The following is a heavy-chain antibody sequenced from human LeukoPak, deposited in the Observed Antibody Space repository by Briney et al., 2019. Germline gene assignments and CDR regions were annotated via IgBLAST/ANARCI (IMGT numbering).Heavy chain of an antibody. CDR1: GYTFTTHA. CDR3: AKEGQYSSSWYLGY. V-gene: IGHV7-4-1*02. CDR2: INTNTGNP. J-gene: IGHJ4*02. Sequence: ASVKVSCKASGYTFTTHAMNWVRQAPGQGLEWMGWINTNTGNPTYAQGFTGRFVFSLDTSVSTAYLQISSLKAEDTAVYYCAKEGQYSSSWYLGYWGQGTLVTVSS. D-gene: IGHD6-13*01.